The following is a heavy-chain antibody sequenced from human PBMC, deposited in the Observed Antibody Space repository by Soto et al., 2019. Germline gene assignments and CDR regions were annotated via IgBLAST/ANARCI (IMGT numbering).Heavy chain of an antibody. CDR3: ARGYYYGAYYYYGMDV. V-gene: IGHV4-34*01. CDR1: GGSFSGYY. Sequence: QVQLQQWGAGLLKPSETLSLTCAVYGGSFSGYYWSWIRQPPGKGLEWIGEINHSGSTNYNPSLKSRVNISVDSSKNQFSLKLSSVTAADTAVYYCARGYYYGAYYYYGMDVWGQGTTVTVSS. CDR2: INHSGST. J-gene: IGHJ6*02. D-gene: IGHD3-10*01.